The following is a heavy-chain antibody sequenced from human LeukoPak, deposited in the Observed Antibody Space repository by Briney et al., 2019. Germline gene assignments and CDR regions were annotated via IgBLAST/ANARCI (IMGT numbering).Heavy chain of an antibody. V-gene: IGHV3-48*04. CDR1: GFTFNSYT. CDR2: ISSSGSTI. J-gene: IGHJ4*02. D-gene: IGHD3-22*01. Sequence: GGSLRLSCAASGFTFNSYTMNWVRQAPGKGLEWVSYISSSGSTIYYADSVKGRFTISRDNAKNSLYLQMNSLRAEDTAVYYCARVVQYYYDSRDLDYWGQGTLVTVSS. CDR3: ARVVQYYYDSRDLDY.